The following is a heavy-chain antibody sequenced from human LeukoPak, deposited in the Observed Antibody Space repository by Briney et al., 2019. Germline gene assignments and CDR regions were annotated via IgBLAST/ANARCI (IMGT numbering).Heavy chain of an antibody. D-gene: IGHD4-17*01. CDR2: IKQDGSEK. J-gene: IGHJ5*02. CDR1: GFTFSNYW. V-gene: IGHV3-7*03. Sequence: GGSLRLSCAASGFTFSNYWMTWVRQAPGKGLECVANIKQDGSEKYYVDSVKGRFTISRDNAKNTLYLQMNSLRAEDTAVYYCAKDYDYGDHVWFDPWGQGTLVTVSS. CDR3: AKDYDYGDHVWFDP.